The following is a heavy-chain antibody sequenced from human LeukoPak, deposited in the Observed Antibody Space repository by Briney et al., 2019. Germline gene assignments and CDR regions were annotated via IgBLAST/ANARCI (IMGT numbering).Heavy chain of an antibody. Sequence: GGSLRFSCAASGFTFSSYWMSWVRQAPGKGLEWVSGINWNGGSTGYADSVKGRFTISRDNAKNSLYLQMNSLRAEDTALYYCARDRELRYFDYWGQGTLVTVSS. CDR3: ARDRELRYFDY. D-gene: IGHD3-9*01. CDR2: INWNGGST. CDR1: GFTFSSYW. V-gene: IGHV3-20*04. J-gene: IGHJ4*02.